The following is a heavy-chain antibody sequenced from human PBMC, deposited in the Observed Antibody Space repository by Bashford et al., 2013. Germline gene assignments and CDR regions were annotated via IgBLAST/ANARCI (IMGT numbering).Heavy chain of an antibody. D-gene: IGHD6-13*01. V-gene: IGHV1-3*01. CDR3: ARDYIAAAGIVWAKYNWFDP. CDR2: INAGNGNT. CDR1: GYTFTSYA. J-gene: IGHJ5*02. Sequence: ASVKVSCKASGYTFTSYAMHWVRQAPGQRLEWMGWINAGNGNTKYSQKFQGRVTITRDTSASTAYMELSSLRSEDTAVYYCARDYIAAAGIVWAKYNWFDPWGQGTLVTVSS.